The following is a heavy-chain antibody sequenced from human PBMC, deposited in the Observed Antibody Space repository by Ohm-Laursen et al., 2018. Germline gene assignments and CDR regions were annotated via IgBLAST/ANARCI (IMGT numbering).Heavy chain of an antibody. D-gene: IGHD3-3*01. CDR1: SGSISSSSYY. CDR2: IYYSGST. CDR3: ASQIGPVTIFGVVITSNWFDP. Sequence: ETLSLTCTVSSGSISSSSYYWGWIRQPPGKGLEWIGSIYYSGSTYYNPSLKSRVTISVDTSKNQFSLKLSSVTAADTAVYYCASQIGPVTIFGVVITSNWFDPWGQGTLVTVSS. J-gene: IGHJ5*02. V-gene: IGHV4-39*01.